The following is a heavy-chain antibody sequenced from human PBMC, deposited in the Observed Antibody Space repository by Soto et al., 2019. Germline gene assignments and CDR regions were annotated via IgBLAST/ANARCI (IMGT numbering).Heavy chain of an antibody. J-gene: IGHJ4*02. Sequence: SETLSLTCSFSGDSISSYSWNWIRQTAGRGLEWIGRVSPSGHTQYRSSFETRVTISVDMSTNQFFLELRYVTAADTAVYYCARESGENWSYEAYWGQGTQVTVSS. CDR1: GDSISSYS. CDR2: VSPSGHT. V-gene: IGHV4-4*07. D-gene: IGHD1-7*01. CDR3: ARESGENWSYEAY.